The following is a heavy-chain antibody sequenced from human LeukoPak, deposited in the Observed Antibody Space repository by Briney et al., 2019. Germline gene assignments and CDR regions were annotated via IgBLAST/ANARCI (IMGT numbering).Heavy chain of an antibody. CDR1: GGSISSYY. D-gene: IGHD4-17*01. CDR2: IYYSGST. Sequence: SETLSLTCTVSGGSISSYYWSWIRQPPGKGLEWIGYIYYSGSTNYNPSLKSRVTISVDTSKNQFSLKLRSVTAADTAVYYCARVSTVTVNFDYRGQGTLVTVSS. J-gene: IGHJ4*02. CDR3: ARVSTVTVNFDY. V-gene: IGHV4-59*08.